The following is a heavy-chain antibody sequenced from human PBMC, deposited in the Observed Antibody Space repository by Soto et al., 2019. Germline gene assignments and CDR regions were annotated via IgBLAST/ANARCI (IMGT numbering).Heavy chain of an antibody. CDR2: IVVGSGNT. CDR3: AAEDVTMVRRGTYYSYGMEV. V-gene: IGHV1-58*01. D-gene: IGHD3-10*01. CDR1: GFAVTSSA. J-gene: IGHJ6*02. Sequence: NVSCKASGFAVTSSAVQWVRQALGQRLEWIGWIVVGSGNTNYAQKFQERVTITRDMSTSTAYMELSSLRSEDTAVYYCAAEDVTMVRRGTYYSYGMEVWGQGTTVNVS.